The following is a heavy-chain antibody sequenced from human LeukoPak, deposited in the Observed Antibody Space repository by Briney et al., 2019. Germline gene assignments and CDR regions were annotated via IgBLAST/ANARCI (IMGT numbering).Heavy chain of an antibody. Sequence: PSETLSLTCAVYGGSFSGYYWSWIRQPPGKGLEWIGEINHSGSTNYNPSLKSRVTISVDMSKNQFSLKLSSVTAADTAVYYCAGLFLGGYSYGRRKLNWFDPWGQGTLVTVSS. D-gene: IGHD5-18*01. V-gene: IGHV4-34*01. CDR1: GGSFSGYY. J-gene: IGHJ5*02. CDR3: AGLFLGGYSYGRRKLNWFDP. CDR2: INHSGST.